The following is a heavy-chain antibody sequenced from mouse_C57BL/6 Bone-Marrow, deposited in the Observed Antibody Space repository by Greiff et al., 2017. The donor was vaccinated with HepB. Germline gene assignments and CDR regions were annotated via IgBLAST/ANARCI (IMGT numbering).Heavy chain of an antibody. Sequence: EVKLMESGAELVRPGASVKLSCTASGFNIKDDYMHWVKQRPEQGLEWIGWIDPENGDTEYASKFQGKATITADTSSNTAYLQLSSLTSEDTAVYYCTTGRGITTDYWGQGTTLTVSS. CDR3: TTGRGITTDY. V-gene: IGHV14-4*01. D-gene: IGHD1-1*01. CDR1: GFNIKDDY. J-gene: IGHJ2*01. CDR2: IDPENGDT.